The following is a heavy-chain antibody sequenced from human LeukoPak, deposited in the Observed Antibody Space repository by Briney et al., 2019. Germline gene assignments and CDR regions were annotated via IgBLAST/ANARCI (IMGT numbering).Heavy chain of an antibody. Sequence: GGSLRLSCAASGFTFSSYAMHWVRQAPGKGLEWVAVISYDGSNKYYADSVKGRFTISRDNSKNTLYLQMKSLRAEDTAVYYCARDSTNSMINDYWGQGTLVTVSS. CDR3: ARDSTNSMINDY. CDR2: ISYDGSNK. CDR1: GFTFSSYA. D-gene: IGHD3-22*01. V-gene: IGHV3-30-3*01. J-gene: IGHJ4*02.